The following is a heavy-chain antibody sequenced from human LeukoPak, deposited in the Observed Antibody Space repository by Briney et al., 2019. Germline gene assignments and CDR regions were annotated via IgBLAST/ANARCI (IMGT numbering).Heavy chain of an antibody. J-gene: IGHJ4*02. D-gene: IGHD3-22*01. Sequence: PWASVKVSCKASGYTFTSYAMHWVRQAPGQRLEWMGWINAGNGNTKYSQEFQGRVTITRDTSASTAYMELRSLRSDDTAVYYCARRSVGSGYYPPDYWGPGTLVTVSS. CDR1: GYTFTSYA. CDR2: INAGNGNT. V-gene: IGHV1-3*01. CDR3: ARRSVGSGYYPPDY.